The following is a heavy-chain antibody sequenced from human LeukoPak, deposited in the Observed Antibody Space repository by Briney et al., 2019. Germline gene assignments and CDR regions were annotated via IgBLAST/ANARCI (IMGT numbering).Heavy chain of an antibody. J-gene: IGHJ5*01. Sequence: SETLSLTCSVSGGSIDDDYWGWIRQSPGSGLEWIGYIYISETTTYNPSLEGRVTISVDKAKNQVTLKLRSVTAADTAVYYCARQYLYNWFDFWGQGTLVIVSS. V-gene: IGHV4-59*08. CDR3: ARQYLYNWFDF. CDR1: GGSIDDDY. CDR2: IYISETT.